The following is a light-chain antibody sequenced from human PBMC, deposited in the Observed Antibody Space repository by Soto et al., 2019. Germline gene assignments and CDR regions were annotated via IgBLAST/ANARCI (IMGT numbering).Light chain of an antibody. J-gene: IGLJ1*01. CDR2: DVN. Sequence: QSVLTQPRSVSGSPGQSVAISCTGTSSDVGGYNYVSWYQHHPGKAPKVMIYDVNKRPSGVPDRFSGSKSGNTASLTISGLQAEDEADFYCCSYAGGSYVFGTGTKLTVL. CDR1: SSDVGGYNY. V-gene: IGLV2-11*01. CDR3: CSYAGGSYV.